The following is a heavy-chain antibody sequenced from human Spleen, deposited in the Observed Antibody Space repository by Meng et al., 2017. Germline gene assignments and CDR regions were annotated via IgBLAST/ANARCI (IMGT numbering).Heavy chain of an antibody. D-gene: IGHD3-22*01. V-gene: IGHV3-11*01. Sequence: GESLKISCAASGFTFSDYYMSWIRQAPGKGLEWVSYISSSGSTIYYADSVKGRFTISRDNAKNSLYLQMNSLRAEDTAVYYCAKGGSDYYDSSGYLNAFDIWGQGTMVTVSS. J-gene: IGHJ3*02. CDR3: AKGGSDYYDSSGYLNAFDI. CDR1: GFTFSDYY. CDR2: ISSSGSTI.